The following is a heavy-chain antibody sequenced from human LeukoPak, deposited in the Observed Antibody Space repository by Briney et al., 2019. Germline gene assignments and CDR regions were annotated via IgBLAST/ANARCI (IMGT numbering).Heavy chain of an antibody. CDR2: ITWNSDNI. V-gene: IGHV3-9*01. CDR1: GFTFSSYA. D-gene: IGHD3-22*01. CDR3: AKDIYYGSGGYYDY. Sequence: GGSLRRSCAASGFTFSSYAMSRVRQAPGKGLEWVSSITWNSDNIAYADSVKGRFTISRDNAKNSLYLQMNSLRVEDTALYYCAKDIYYGSGGYYDYWGQGTLVTVAS. J-gene: IGHJ4*02.